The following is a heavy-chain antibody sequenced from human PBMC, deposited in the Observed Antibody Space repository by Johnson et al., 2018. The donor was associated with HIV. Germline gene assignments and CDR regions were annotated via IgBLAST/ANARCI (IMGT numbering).Heavy chain of an antibody. V-gene: IGHV3-9*01. CDR1: GFPFDDYA. Sequence: VQLVESGGGLVQPGRSLRLSCAASGFPFDDYAMHWVRQAPGKGLEWVSGISWNSGSIGYADSVKGRFTISRDNAKNSLYLQMNSLRTDHTAVYYCARGYTWNDVSIWGQGTMVTVSS. CDR3: ARGYTWNDVSI. CDR2: ISWNSGSI. D-gene: IGHD1-1*01. J-gene: IGHJ3*02.